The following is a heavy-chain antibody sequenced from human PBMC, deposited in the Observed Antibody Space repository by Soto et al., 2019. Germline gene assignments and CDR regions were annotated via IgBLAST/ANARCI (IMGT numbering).Heavy chain of an antibody. J-gene: IGHJ4*02. CDR3: ATDRPADGLDY. Sequence: PGESLKISCAASGFTVSSNYMSWVRRAPGKGLEWVSVIYSGGSTYYADSVKGRFTISRDNSKNTLYLQMNSLRAEDTAVYYCATDRPADGLDYWGQGTLVTVSS. CDR2: IYSGGST. D-gene: IGHD6-13*01. CDR1: GFTVSSNY. V-gene: IGHV3-53*01.